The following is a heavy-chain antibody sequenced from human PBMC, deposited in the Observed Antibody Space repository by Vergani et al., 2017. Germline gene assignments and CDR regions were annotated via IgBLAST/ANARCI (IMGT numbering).Heavy chain of an antibody. V-gene: IGHV1-2*06. CDR3: ARFIFVGSRTNCFADH. Sequence: QVLLVQSGAEVKKPGASVRVSCKASGFTFTSYHIHWVRQAPGQGLDWLGRIAPNSVDTRYSQRFQDRVTITRDTSINTAYMEMTRLRPDDTAIYYCARFIFVGSRTNCFADHWGQGTLVTVSS. CDR1: GFTFTSYH. J-gene: IGHJ4*02. D-gene: IGHD2-2*01. CDR2: IAPNSVDT.